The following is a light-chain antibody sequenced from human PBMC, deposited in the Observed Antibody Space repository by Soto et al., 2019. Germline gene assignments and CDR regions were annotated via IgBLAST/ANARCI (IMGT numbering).Light chain of an antibody. CDR3: QQYYSYPPYT. CDR2: AAS. J-gene: IGKJ3*01. V-gene: IGKV1-8*01. CDR1: QGISSY. Sequence: IRMTQSPSSLSASTGDRVTITCRASQGISSYLAWYQQKPGKAPKLLIYAASTLQSGVPSRFSGSGSGTEFTLTISCLQSEDFAAYYCQQYYSYPPYTFGPGTKVDIK.